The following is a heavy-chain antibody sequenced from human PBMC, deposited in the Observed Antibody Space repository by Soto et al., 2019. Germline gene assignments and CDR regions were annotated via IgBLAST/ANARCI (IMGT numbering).Heavy chain of an antibody. CDR2: IIPIFGTA. CDR1: GGTFSSYA. J-gene: IGHJ4*02. CDR3: ARPSDSSGWSFDY. D-gene: IGHD3-22*01. V-gene: IGHV1-69*13. Sequence: VASVKVSCKASGGTFSSYAISWVRQAPGQGLEWMGGIIPIFGTANYAQKFQGRVTITADESTSTAYMELSSLRSEDTAVYYCARPSDSSGWSFDYWGQGTLVTVSS.